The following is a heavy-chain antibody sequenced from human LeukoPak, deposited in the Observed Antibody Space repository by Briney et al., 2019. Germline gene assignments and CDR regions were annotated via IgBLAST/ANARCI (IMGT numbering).Heavy chain of an antibody. D-gene: IGHD3-3*01. J-gene: IGHJ5*02. CDR1: GGTFSSYA. Sequence: SVKVSCKASGGTFSSYAISWVRQAPGQGLEWMGGIIPIFGTANYAQKFQGRVTITADESTSTAYMELSSLRSEDTAVYYCARAGTGYYDFSWFDPWGQGTLVTVSS. CDR2: IIPIFGTA. CDR3: ARAGTGYYDFSWFDP. V-gene: IGHV1-69*01.